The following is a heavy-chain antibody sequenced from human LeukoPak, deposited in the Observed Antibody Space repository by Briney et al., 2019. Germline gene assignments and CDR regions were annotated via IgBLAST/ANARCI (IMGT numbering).Heavy chain of an antibody. CDR3: ARVALSKSGYYAY. CDR2: INPNSGGT. CDR1: GYTFTNYG. D-gene: IGHD3-3*01. Sequence: ASVKVSCKASGYTFTNYGLGWVRQAPGQGLEWMGWINPNSGGTNYAQKFQGRVTMTRDTSISTAYMELSRLRSDDTAVYYCARVALSKSGYYAYWGQGTLVTVSS. V-gene: IGHV1-2*02. J-gene: IGHJ4*02.